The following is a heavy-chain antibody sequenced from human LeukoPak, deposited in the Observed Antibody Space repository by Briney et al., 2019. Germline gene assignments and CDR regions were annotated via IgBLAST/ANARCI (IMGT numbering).Heavy chain of an antibody. V-gene: IGHV3-21*01. Sequence: GGSLRLSCAASGFTFSSYSMNWVRQAPGKGLEWVSSISSSSSYIYYADSVKGIFTISRDNAKTSLYLQINTLRAEDTAVYYCARDSAARPAFDPWGQGTLVTVSS. D-gene: IGHD6-6*01. CDR3: ARDSAARPAFDP. CDR2: ISSSSSYI. J-gene: IGHJ5*02. CDR1: GFTFSSYS.